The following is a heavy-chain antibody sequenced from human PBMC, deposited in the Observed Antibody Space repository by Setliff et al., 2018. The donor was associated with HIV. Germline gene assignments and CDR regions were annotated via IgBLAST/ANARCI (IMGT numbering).Heavy chain of an antibody. V-gene: IGHV4-61*02. Sequence: PSETLSLTCTVSGGSISSGSYFWNWIRQPAGKGLEWIGRIYSSGITNYNPSLKSRVTISLDTSKNQISLKLSSVTAADTAVYYCARENGRTKYYYYYGMDVWGQGTTVTVSS. CDR1: GGSISSGSYF. CDR2: IYSSGIT. CDR3: ARENGRTKYYYYYGMDV. J-gene: IGHJ6*02.